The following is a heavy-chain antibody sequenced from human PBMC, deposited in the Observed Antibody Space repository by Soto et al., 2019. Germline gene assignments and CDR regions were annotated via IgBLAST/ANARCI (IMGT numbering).Heavy chain of an antibody. D-gene: IGHD4-17*01. Sequence: ASVKVSCKASGYTFNNFGISWVRQAPGQGLEWMGWINPNSGGTNYAQKFQGWVTMTRDTSISTAYMELSRLRSDDTAVYYCARDWGPDYGDHYYYYGMDVWGQGTTVTFSS. CDR3: ARDWGPDYGDHYYYYGMDV. CDR2: INPNSGGT. V-gene: IGHV1-2*04. J-gene: IGHJ6*02. CDR1: GYTFNNFG.